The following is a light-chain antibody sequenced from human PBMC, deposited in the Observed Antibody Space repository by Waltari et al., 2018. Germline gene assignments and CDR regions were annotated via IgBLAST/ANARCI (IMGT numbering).Light chain of an antibody. Sequence: QSVLTQPPSASGTPGPRVTTSCSGSSSNIGSRPVNWSQQFPGTTPKLLIHDSNRRPSGVPDRFSGSKSGTSASLAISGLQSEDEADYYCVAWDVSLSGYVFGTGTKVTVL. V-gene: IGLV1-44*01. J-gene: IGLJ1*01. CDR2: DSN. CDR3: VAWDVSLSGYV. CDR1: SSNIGSRP.